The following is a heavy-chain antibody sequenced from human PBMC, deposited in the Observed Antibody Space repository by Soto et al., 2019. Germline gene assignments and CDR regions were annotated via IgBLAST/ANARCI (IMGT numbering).Heavy chain of an antibody. V-gene: IGHV3-23*01. CDR1: GFTFSSYA. J-gene: IGHJ3*02. Sequence: EVQLLESGGGLVQPGGSLRLSCAASGFTFSSYAMSWVRRVPGKGLVGATAISGSGGSTYYADSVKGRFTFPRDNPKNTPYLQMNSLRAEDTAVYYCAKGSSRLLWFGELDAFDSWGQGTMVTVSS. D-gene: IGHD3-10*01. CDR2: ISGSGGST. CDR3: AKGSSRLLWFGELDAFDS.